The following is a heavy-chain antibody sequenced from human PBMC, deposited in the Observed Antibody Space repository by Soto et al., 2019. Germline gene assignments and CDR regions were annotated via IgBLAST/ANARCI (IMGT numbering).Heavy chain of an antibody. CDR2: IKDKTNGGTT. Sequence: GGSLRLSCVASGFTFSNAWMNWVRQAPGKGLEWVGHIKDKTNGGTTEYPAPAKGRFSISRDDSKNMLYLQIDSLKPEDTAVYYCTTGFETRRIQLWSYYFDYWGQGTLVTVSS. J-gene: IGHJ4*02. CDR1: GFTFSNAW. V-gene: IGHV3-15*07. D-gene: IGHD5-18*01. CDR3: TTGFETRRIQLWSYYFDY.